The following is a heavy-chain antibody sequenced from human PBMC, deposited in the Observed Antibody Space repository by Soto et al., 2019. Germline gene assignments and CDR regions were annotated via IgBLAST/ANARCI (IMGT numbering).Heavy chain of an antibody. CDR1: GGSISSSSYY. V-gene: IGHV4-39*01. J-gene: IGHJ4*02. CDR2: IYYSGST. D-gene: IGHD1-26*01. Sequence: SLTCTVSGGSISSSSYYWGWIRQPPGKGLEWIGSIYYSGSTYYNPSLKSRVTISVDTSKNQFSLKLSSVTAADTAVYYCARHGSIVGATSLFGYWGQGTLVTVSS. CDR3: ARHGSIVGATSLFGY.